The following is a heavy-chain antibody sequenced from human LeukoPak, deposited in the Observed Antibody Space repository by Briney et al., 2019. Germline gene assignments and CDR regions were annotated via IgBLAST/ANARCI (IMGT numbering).Heavy chain of an antibody. J-gene: IGHJ4*02. CDR2: IYYSGST. D-gene: IGHD5-18*01. Sequence: SETLSLTCTVSGGSISSSSYYWGWIRQPPGKGLEWIGSIYYSGSTYYNPSLKSRVTISVDTSKNQFSLKLSSVTAADTAVYYCARGPTIQLWFDLDYWGQGTLVTVSS. CDR3: ARGPTIQLWFDLDY. CDR1: GGSISSSSYY. V-gene: IGHV4-39*07.